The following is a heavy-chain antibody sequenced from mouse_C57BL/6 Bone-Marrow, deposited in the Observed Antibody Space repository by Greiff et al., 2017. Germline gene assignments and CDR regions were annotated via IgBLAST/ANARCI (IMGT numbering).Heavy chain of an antibody. J-gene: IGHJ3*01. CDR1: GYTFTNYW. V-gene: IGHV1-63*01. CDR2: IYPGGGYT. CDR3: ATGGSPAWFAD. Sequence: ESGAELVRPGTSVKMSCKASGYTFTNYWIGWAKQRPGHGLAWIGDIYPGGGYTNYNEKFKGKATLTADKSSSTAYMQFSSLTSEDSAIYYCATGGSPAWFADWGQGTLVTVSA. D-gene: IGHD1-1*02.